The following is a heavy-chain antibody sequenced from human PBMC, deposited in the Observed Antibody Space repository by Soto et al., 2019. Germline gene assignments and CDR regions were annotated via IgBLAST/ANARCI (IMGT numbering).Heavy chain of an antibody. D-gene: IGHD3-10*01. V-gene: IGHV1-69*02. J-gene: IGHJ4*02. CDR2: VIPMVGMS. CDR1: GGTFNFYS. Sequence: QVQLVQSGAEVKKPGSSVKVSCTASGGTFNFYSISWVRQAPGQGLEWVGRVIPMVGMSAYAQKFQGRVTITADKSTSTAYMNLRSLRSEDTAVYYCATNYGSGSAHFDYWGQGTLVTVSS. CDR3: ATNYGSGSAHFDY.